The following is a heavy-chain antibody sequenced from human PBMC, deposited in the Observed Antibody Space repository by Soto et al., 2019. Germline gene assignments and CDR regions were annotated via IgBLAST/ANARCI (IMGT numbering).Heavy chain of an antibody. V-gene: IGHV5-51*01. CDR3: ARALTYYYDSSGLRREYYFDY. CDR1: GCSFPSYW. CDR2: IYPGDSDT. J-gene: IGHJ4*02. D-gene: IGHD3-22*01. Sequence: GESLNLSCTGSGCSFPSYWIGWVRPMPGTGLGWMGIIYPGDSDTRYRPSFQGQVTISADKSISTAYLQWSSLKASDTAMYYCARALTYYYDSSGLRREYYFDYWGQGTLVTVSS.